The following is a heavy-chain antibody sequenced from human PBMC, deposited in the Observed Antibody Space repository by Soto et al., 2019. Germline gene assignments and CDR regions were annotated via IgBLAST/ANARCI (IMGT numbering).Heavy chain of an antibody. Sequence: EVQLVESGGGLVKAGGSLRLSCAASGFTFHNAWMNWVRQAPGKGLEWVGRIKSKTDGGTTDYAVPVKGRFTISRDDSKNTLYLQMNSLKNEDTAVYYCTTDDKGRGLVAGSPEDYYYYGMDVWGQGTAVTVSS. J-gene: IGHJ6*02. D-gene: IGHD6-19*01. V-gene: IGHV3-15*07. CDR2: IKSKTDGGTT. CDR1: GFTFHNAW. CDR3: TTDDKGRGLVAGSPEDYYYYGMDV.